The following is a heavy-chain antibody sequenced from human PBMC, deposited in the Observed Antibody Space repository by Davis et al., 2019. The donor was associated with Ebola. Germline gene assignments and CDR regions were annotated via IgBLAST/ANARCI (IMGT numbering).Heavy chain of an antibody. CDR1: GFTFSSYS. Sequence: PGGSLRLSCAASGFTFSSYSMNWVRQAPGKGLEWVSSISSSSSYIYYADSVKGRFTISRDNAKNSLYLQMNSLRAEDTAVYYCARAQSTVVASVYYYGMDVWGQGTTVTVSS. CDR3: ARAQSTVVASVYYYGMDV. CDR2: ISSSSSYI. D-gene: IGHD3-22*01. V-gene: IGHV3-21*01. J-gene: IGHJ6*02.